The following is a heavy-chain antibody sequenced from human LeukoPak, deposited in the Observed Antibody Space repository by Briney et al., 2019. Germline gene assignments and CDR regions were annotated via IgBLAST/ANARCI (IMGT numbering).Heavy chain of an antibody. CDR2: IKKDGRDK. J-gene: IGHJ4*02. Sequence: GGSLRLSCAASGFTFSSYWMTWVRQAPGKGLEWVANIKKDGRDKYYVDFVKGRFTISKDNAKNSMYLQMNSLRADDTAVYYCARDGLAAGFFDYWGQGTLVTVSS. CDR3: ARDGLAAGFFDY. D-gene: IGHD6-13*01. V-gene: IGHV3-7*01. CDR1: GFTFSSYW.